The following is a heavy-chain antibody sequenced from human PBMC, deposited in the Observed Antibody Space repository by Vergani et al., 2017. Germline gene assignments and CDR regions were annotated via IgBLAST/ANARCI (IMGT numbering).Heavy chain of an antibody. CDR3: AKGGRYSYGWYYYYYGMDV. CDR2: ISSSSSYI. D-gene: IGHD5-18*01. V-gene: IGHV3-21*01. Sequence: EVQLVESGGGLVKPGGSLRLSCAASGFTFSSYSMNWVRQAPGKGLEWVSSISSSSSYIYYADSVKGRFTISRDNSKNTLSLQMNSLRAEDTAVYYCAKGGRYSYGWYYYYYGMDVWGQGTTVTVSS. CDR1: GFTFSSYS. J-gene: IGHJ6*02.